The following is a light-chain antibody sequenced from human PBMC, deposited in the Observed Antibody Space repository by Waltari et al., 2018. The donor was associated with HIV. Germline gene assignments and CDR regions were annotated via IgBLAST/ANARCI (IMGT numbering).Light chain of an antibody. J-gene: IGLJ2*01. CDR1: SSNIGADYD. Sequence: QSVLTQPPSVSGAPGQRVTISCTGGSSNIGADYDVHWYQQIPGTAPKLLISGNKTRPSGVPDRFSASKSGTSASRAITGLQAEDEADYFCQSYDRSLSASVVFGGGTKLTVL. CDR2: GNK. V-gene: IGLV1-40*01. CDR3: QSYDRSLSASVV.